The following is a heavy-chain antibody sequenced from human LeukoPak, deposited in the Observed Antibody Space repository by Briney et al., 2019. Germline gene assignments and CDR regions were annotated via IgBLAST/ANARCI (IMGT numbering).Heavy chain of an antibody. Sequence: GGSLRLSCAASGFTFSSYAMSWVRQAPGKGLEWVSYISGSGGSTYYADSVKGRFTISRDNSKNTLYLQMNSLRAEDTAVYYWAKVSRGTVTTRSYAFDIWGQGTMVTVSS. CDR2: ISGSGGST. CDR3: AKVSRGTVTTRSYAFDI. CDR1: GFTFSSYA. D-gene: IGHD4-17*01. J-gene: IGHJ3*02. V-gene: IGHV3-23*01.